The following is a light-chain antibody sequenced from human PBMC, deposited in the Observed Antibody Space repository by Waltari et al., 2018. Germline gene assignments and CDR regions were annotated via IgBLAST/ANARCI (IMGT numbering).Light chain of an antibody. J-gene: IGKJ5*01. CDR2: DVS. V-gene: IGKV1-33*01. CDR3: QPYDTLPPIT. CDR1: QDIHNY. Sequence: DSQMTQSPSSLSVSVGDRVTIPCQASQDIHNYLNWWQQKPGKAPKLLIYDVSNLDTGVPSRFSGSGSGTDFIFTINSLQPEDIATYYCQPYDTLPPITFGQGTRLEIK.